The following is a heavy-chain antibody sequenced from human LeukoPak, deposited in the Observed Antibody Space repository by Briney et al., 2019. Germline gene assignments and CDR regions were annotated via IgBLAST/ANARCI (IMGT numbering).Heavy chain of an antibody. Sequence: SETLSLTCAVYGGSFSGYYWSWIRQPPGKGLVWIGEINHSGSTNYNPSLKSRVTISVDTSKNQFSLNLSSVTAADTAVYYCARVVAASGRYFDYWGQGTLVTVSS. CDR2: INHSGST. J-gene: IGHJ4*02. CDR3: ARVVAASGRYFDY. V-gene: IGHV4-34*01. D-gene: IGHD6-13*01. CDR1: GGSFSGYY.